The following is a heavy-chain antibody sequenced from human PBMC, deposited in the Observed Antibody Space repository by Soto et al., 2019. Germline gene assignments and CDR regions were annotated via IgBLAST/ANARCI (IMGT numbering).Heavy chain of an antibody. CDR3: GRCSSTSCHLGSDY. V-gene: IGHV3-30-3*01. J-gene: IGHJ4*02. Sequence: QVQLVESGGGVVQPGRSLRLSCAASGFTFSSYAMNWVRQAPGKGLEWVAVISCDGSNKYYADSVKGRFTISRDSSKNTLYLQMSSLRDADTAVYYCGRCSSTSCHLGSDYWGQGTLVTVSS. CDR2: ISCDGSNK. D-gene: IGHD2-2*01. CDR1: GFTFSSYA.